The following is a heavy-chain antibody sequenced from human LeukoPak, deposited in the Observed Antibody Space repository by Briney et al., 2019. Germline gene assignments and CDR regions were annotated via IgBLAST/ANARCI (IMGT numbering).Heavy chain of an antibody. V-gene: IGHV3-48*03. J-gene: IGHJ5*02. CDR3: AKDWGMVRGVLNWFDP. D-gene: IGHD3-10*01. Sequence: GGSLRLSCAASGFTFSSYEMNWVRQAPGKGLEWVSYISSSGSTIYYADSVKGRFTISRDNSKNTLYLQMNSLRAEDTAVYYCAKDWGMVRGVLNWFDPWGQGTLVTVSS. CDR2: ISSSGSTI. CDR1: GFTFSSYE.